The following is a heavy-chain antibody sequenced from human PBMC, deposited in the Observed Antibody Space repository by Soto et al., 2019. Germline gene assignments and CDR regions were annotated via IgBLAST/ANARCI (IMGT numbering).Heavy chain of an antibody. CDR2: IYHSGST. D-gene: IGHD6-19*01. V-gene: IGHV4-30-2*01. Sequence: LSLTCTVSGGSISSGGYSWSWIRQPPGKGLEWIGYIYHSGSTYYNPSLKSRVTISLDRSKNHFSLKLSSVSAADTAVYYCARALWLVLDSWGQGTLVTVSS. J-gene: IGHJ4*02. CDR1: GGSISSGGYS. CDR3: ARALWLVLDS.